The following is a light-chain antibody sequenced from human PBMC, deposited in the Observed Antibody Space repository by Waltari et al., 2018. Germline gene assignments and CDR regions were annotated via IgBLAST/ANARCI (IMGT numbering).Light chain of an antibody. CDR2: AVS. CDR3: SSYAGSSKGV. J-gene: IGLJ2*01. Sequence: QSALTQPASVSGSPGQSITISCTGTSSDVGNYKRVSWYQQHPGKAPKLMIYAVSKRPSGFSDRFSGSKSVDMASLTISGLQPEDEAEYFCSSYAGSSKGVFGGGTKVTVL. V-gene: IGLV2-23*02. CDR1: SSDVGNYKR.